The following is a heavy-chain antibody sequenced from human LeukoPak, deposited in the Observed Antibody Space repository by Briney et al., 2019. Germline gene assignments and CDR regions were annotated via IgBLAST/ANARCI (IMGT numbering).Heavy chain of an antibody. CDR3: ARSGQVLGYCSGGSCYSEDYYYYMDV. V-gene: IGHV4-34*01. CDR1: GGSISSYY. J-gene: IGHJ6*03. D-gene: IGHD2-15*01. CDR2: INHSGST. Sequence: SETLSLTCTVSGGSISSYYWSWIRQPPGKGLEWIGEINHSGSTNYNPSLKSRVTISVDTSKNQFSLKLSSVTAADTAVYYCARSGQVLGYCSGGSCYSEDYYYYMDVWGKGTTVTISS.